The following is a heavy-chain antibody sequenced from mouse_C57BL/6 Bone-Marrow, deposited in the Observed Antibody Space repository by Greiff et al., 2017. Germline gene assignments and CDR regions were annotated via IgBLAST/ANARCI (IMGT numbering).Heavy chain of an antibody. V-gene: IGHV6-6*01. CDR2: IRNKANNHAT. CDR1: GFTFSDAW. J-gene: IGHJ3*01. D-gene: IGHD1-1*01. CDR3: TRELRSWFAY. Sequence: EVKLVESGGGLVQPGGSMKLSCAASGFTFSDAWMDWVRQSPEKGLEWVAEIRNKANNHATYYAESVKGRLTISIDDSKSSVYLQMNSLRAEDTGIYYCTRELRSWFAYWGQGTLVTVSA.